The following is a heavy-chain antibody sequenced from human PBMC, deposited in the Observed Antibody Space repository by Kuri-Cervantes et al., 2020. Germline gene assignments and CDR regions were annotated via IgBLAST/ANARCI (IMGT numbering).Heavy chain of an antibody. CDR3: ARGPRGYSGYDYSYYYLDV. V-gene: IGHV3-48*03. D-gene: IGHD5-12*01. J-gene: IGHJ6*03. CDR2: ISSGETI. Sequence: GESLKISCAASGFTFSSSEMSWVRQAPGKGLEWVSYISSGETISYADSVKGRFTISRDNAKNSLYLQMSSLRVEDTAAYYCARGPRGYSGYDYSYYYLDVWGKGTTVTVSS. CDR1: GFTFSSSE.